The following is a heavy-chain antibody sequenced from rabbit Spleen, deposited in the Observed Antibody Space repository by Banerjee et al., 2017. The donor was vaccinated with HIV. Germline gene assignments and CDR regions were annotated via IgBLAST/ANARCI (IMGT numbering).Heavy chain of an antibody. J-gene: IGHJ4*01. V-gene: IGHV1S40*01. Sequence: QSLEESGGGLVQPEGSLTLTCTASGFSFSSSYSICWVRQAPGKGLEWIGYVDPVFGSTRSADWGNGRGAKAGDNAQSALYLQLESLAAADTATYVCAGGAAGREGFSLGGAGTLGTVS. D-gene: IGHD4-2*01. CDR3: AGGAAGREGFSL. CDR1: GFSFSSSYS. CDR2: VDPVFGST.